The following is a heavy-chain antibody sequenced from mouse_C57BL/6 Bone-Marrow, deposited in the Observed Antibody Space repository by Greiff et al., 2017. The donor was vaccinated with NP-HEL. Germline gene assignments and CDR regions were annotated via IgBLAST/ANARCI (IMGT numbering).Heavy chain of an antibody. J-gene: IGHJ2*01. CDR2: IDPSDSYT. CDR1: GYTFTSYW. D-gene: IGHD1-1*01. CDR3: ARGGFITTVVAPYFDY. V-gene: IGHV1-69*01. Sequence: VQLQQSGAELVMPGASVKLSCKASGYTFTSYWMHWVKQRPGQGLEWIGEIDPSDSYTNYNQKFKGKSTLTVDKSSSTAYMQLSSLTSEDSAVYYCARGGFITTVVAPYFDYWGQGTTLTVSS.